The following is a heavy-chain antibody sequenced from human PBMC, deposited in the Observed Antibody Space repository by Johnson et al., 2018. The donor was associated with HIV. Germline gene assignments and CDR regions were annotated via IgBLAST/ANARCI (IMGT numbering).Heavy chain of an antibody. CDR1: GFTFSDYY. CDR2: IYRDGST. CDR3: ARAYSSGWLGAFDM. Sequence: EVQLVESGGGLVKPGGSLRLSCAASGFTFSDYYMSWIRQAPGKGLEWVSFIYRDGSTFYADPVKGRFTISRDSSKNTLYLQMNSLRAEDTAVYYCARAYSSGWLGAFDMWGQGTTVTVSS. J-gene: IGHJ3*02. V-gene: IGHV3-66*01. D-gene: IGHD6-19*01.